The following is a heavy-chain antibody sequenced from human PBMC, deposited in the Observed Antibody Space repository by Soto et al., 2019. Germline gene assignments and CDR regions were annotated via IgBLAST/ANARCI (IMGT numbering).Heavy chain of an antibody. CDR3: ARDPAVALIDY. Sequence: QVQLVQSGAEVKKPGASVKVACKACGYSFTSCGISWVRRAHGQGLEWMGWISAYNGNTKYAQKLQGRVTMTTDTSTSTAYMELRSLRSDDTAVYYCARDPAVALIDYWGQGTLVTVSS. V-gene: IGHV1-18*01. D-gene: IGHD6-19*01. J-gene: IGHJ4*02. CDR2: ISAYNGNT. CDR1: GYSFTSCG.